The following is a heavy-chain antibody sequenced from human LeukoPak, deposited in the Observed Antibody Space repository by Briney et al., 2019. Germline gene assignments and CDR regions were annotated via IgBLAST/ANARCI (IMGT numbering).Heavy chain of an antibody. J-gene: IGHJ3*02. CDR3: ARWDGYDSSEQAFDI. CDR1: GGSISSYY. CDR2: IYYSGST. V-gene: IGHV4-59*01. D-gene: IGHD3-22*01. Sequence: SETLSLTCTVSGGSISSYYWSWIRQPAGKGLEWIGYIYYSGSTNYNPSLKSRVTISVDTSKNQFSLKLSSVTAADTAVYYCARWDGYDSSEQAFDIWGQGTMVTVSS.